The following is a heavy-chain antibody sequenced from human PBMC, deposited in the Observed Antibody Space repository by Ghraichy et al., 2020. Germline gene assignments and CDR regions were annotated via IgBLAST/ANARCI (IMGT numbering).Heavy chain of an antibody. Sequence: ASVKVSCKASGYTFTSYYMHWVRQAPGQGLEWMGIINPSGGSTSYAQKFQGRVTMTRDTSTSTVYMELSSLRSEDTAVYYCAREGAYCSGGSCYSDNWFDPWGQGTLVTVSS. D-gene: IGHD2-15*01. J-gene: IGHJ5*02. CDR1: GYTFTSYY. V-gene: IGHV1-46*03. CDR3: AREGAYCSGGSCYSDNWFDP. CDR2: INPSGGST.